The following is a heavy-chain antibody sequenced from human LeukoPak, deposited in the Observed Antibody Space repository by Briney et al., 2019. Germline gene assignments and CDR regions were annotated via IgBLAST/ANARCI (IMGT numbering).Heavy chain of an antibody. Sequence: SETLSLTCTVSGGSISSSGYYCAWIRQPPGKGLEWIGSIYYSGSTYYNPSLKSRVTMSVDTSKNQISLKVNSVTAADTAVYYCARESYSSSYLFDFWGQGTLVTVSS. CDR1: GGSISSSGYY. CDR2: IYYSGST. J-gene: IGHJ4*02. CDR3: ARESYSSSYLFDF. D-gene: IGHD6-6*01. V-gene: IGHV4-39*07.